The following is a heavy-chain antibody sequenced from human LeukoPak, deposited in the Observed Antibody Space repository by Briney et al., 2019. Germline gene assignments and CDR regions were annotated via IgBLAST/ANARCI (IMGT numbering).Heavy chain of an antibody. Sequence: QSGGSLRLSCAASGFTFSSYAMSWVRQAPGKGLEWVAVIWYDGSNKYYADSVKGRFTISRDNSKNTLYLQMNSLRAEDTAVYYCARDITMVRGVTQGLDYWGQGTLVTVSS. CDR3: ARDITMVRGVTQGLDY. J-gene: IGHJ4*02. D-gene: IGHD3-10*01. CDR2: IWYDGSNK. V-gene: IGHV3-33*08. CDR1: GFTFSSYA.